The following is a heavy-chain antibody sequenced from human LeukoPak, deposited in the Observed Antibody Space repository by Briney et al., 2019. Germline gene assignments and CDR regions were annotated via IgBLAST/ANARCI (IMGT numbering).Heavy chain of an antibody. CDR3: ARDWRSGYSIDN. Sequence: GSLRLSCAASGFTFDDYGMSWFRQVPGRGLEWVSGITWNADNTGYAEAVKGRFTISRDNAKNSLYLQMNSLRAEDTALYYCARDWRSGYSIDNWGQGTLVTVSS. V-gene: IGHV3-20*04. CDR1: GFTFDDYG. J-gene: IGHJ4*02. D-gene: IGHD6-19*01. CDR2: ITWNADNT.